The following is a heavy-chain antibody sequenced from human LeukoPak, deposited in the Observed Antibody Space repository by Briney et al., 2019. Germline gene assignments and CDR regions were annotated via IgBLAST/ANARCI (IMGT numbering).Heavy chain of an antibody. J-gene: IGHJ4*02. CDR2: IIPILGIA. CDR1: GYTFTGYY. Sequence: SVTVSCMASGYTFTGYYMHWLRQAPGQGLEWMGRIIPILGIANYAQKFQGRVTITADKSTSTAYMELSSLRSEDTAVYYCARGDSTFDYWGQGTLVTVSS. D-gene: IGHD6-13*01. CDR3: ARGDSTFDY. V-gene: IGHV1-69*04.